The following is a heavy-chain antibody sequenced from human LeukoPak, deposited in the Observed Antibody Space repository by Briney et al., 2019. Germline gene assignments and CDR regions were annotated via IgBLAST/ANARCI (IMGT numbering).Heavy chain of an antibody. Sequence: GGSLRLSCAASGFTFSSYAMTWVRQAPGRGLEWVSTISGSGGSTYYADSVKGRFTISRDNSKNTLYLQMNSLRAEDTAVYYCAKSIDYVHVHHMDVWGQGTTVIVSS. CDR1: GFTFSSYA. V-gene: IGHV3-23*01. J-gene: IGHJ6*02. D-gene: IGHD4-17*01. CDR3: AKSIDYVHVHHMDV. CDR2: ISGSGGST.